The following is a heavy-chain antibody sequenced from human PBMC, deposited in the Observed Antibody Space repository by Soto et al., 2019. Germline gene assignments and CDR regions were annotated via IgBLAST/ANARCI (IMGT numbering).Heavy chain of an antibody. D-gene: IGHD2-2*01. V-gene: IGHV1-18*01. CDR3: ASSFTSSQWRYGMDV. J-gene: IGHJ6*02. CDR1: GYTFSNYG. Sequence: QVQLVQSGAEVKKPGASVKVSCKASGYTFSNYGFSWVRQAPGQRLEWMGWISAYNGNTNYAQKVQGRVTMTTDTSXSTAYRELRSLRSDDTAVYYCASSFTSSQWRYGMDVWGQGTTVTVSS. CDR2: ISAYNGNT.